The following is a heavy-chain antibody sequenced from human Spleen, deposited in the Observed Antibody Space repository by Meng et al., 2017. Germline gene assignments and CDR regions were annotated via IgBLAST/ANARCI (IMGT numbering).Heavy chain of an antibody. CDR2: IYYSRST. D-gene: IGHD4-11*01. J-gene: IGHJ4*02. V-gene: IGHV4-39*02. Sequence: SETLSLTCTVSGGSISSSSYYWGWIRQPPGKGLEWIGSIYYSRSTYYNPSLESRVTISVDTSQRNLSLKLSSVTAADSAVYYSARGPTTMAHDFDYWGQGTLVTVSS. CDR1: GGSISSSSYY. CDR3: ARGPTTMAHDFDY.